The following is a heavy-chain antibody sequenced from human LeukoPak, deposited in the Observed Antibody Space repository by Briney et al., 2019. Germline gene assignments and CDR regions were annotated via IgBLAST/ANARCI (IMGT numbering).Heavy chain of an antibody. CDR3: ARDRGGIGPEIDY. CDR1: GYTFTGYY. J-gene: IGHJ4*02. V-gene: IGHV1-2*02. D-gene: IGHD2-15*01. CDR2: INPNSGGT. Sequence: GASVKVSCKASGYTFTGYYMHWVRQAPGQGLEWMGWINPNSGGTNYAQKFQGRVTMTRDTSISTAYMELSRLRSDDAAVYYCARDRGGIGPEIDYWGQGTLVTVSS.